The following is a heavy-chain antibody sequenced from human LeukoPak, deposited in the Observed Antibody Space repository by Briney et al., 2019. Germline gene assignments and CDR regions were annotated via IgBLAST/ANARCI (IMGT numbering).Heavy chain of an antibody. V-gene: IGHV3-7*05. J-gene: IGHJ3*02. D-gene: IGHD6-25*01. CDR3: ARNLLGAAAGDALDI. CDR1: GFPLRSYW. Sequence: GGSLRLSCVASGFPLRSYWMSWLRQAPGKGLEWVATIKQDGSQTEYMDSMKGRLTISRDNAKNSLFLQIDSLRVEDTATYYCARNLLGAAAGDALDIWGQGTLVTVSS. CDR2: IKQDGSQT.